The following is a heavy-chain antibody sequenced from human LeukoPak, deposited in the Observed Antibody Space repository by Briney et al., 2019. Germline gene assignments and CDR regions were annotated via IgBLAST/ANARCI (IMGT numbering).Heavy chain of an antibody. V-gene: IGHV4-30-4*08. CDR1: GGSISSGDYY. CDR2: IYYSGST. CDR3: ARGAYYYDSSGYSPGY. Sequence: SETLSLTCTVSGGSISSGDYYWSWIHQPPGKGLEWIGYIYYSGSTYYNPSLKSRVTISVDTSKNQFSLKLSSVTAADTAVYYCARGAYYYDSSGYSPGYWGQGTLVTVSS. D-gene: IGHD3-22*01. J-gene: IGHJ4*02.